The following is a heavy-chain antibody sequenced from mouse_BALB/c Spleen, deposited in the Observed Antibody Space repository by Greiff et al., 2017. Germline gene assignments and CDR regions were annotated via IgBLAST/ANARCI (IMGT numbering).Heavy chain of an antibody. CDR3: GKGNSSYYYAMDY. CDR2: INPYNGDT. Sequence: VQLQQSGPELVKPGASVKISCKASGYSFTGYFMNWVKQSHGKSLEWIGRINPYNGDTFYNQKFKGKATLTVDKSSSTAHMEFLSLTSEDSAVYYCGKGNSSYYYAMDYWGQGTSVTVSA. D-gene: IGHD1-1*01. V-gene: IGHV1-37*01. CDR1: GYSFTGYF. J-gene: IGHJ4*01.